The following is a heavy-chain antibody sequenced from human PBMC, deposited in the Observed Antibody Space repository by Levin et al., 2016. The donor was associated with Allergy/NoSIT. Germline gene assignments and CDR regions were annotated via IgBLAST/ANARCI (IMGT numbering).Heavy chain of an antibody. Sequence: WIRQPPGKGLECIGYIYYSGSTYYNPSLKSRVTISVDTSKNQFSLKLSSVTAADTAVYFCARGQVENRRYLYGMDVWGQGTTVTVSS. CDR2: IYYSGST. V-gene: IGHV4-31*02. J-gene: IGHJ6*02. D-gene: IGHD1-14*01. CDR3: ARGQVENRRYLYGMDV.